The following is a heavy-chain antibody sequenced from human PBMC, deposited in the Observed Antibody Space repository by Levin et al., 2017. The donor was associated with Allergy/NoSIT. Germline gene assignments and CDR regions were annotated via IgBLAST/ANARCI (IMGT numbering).Heavy chain of an antibody. CDR3: ARHSENYFYYGLDV. CDR1: GDSIRNYY. CDR2: IYYSGTT. Sequence: KDSETLSLTCTVSGDSIRNYYWSWIRQPPGKGLEWIGFIYYSGTTNYNPSLKTRVTISVDTSKNQYSLRLTSVTAADTAVYYCARHSENYFYYGLDVWGQGTTVTVSS. D-gene: IGHD6-19*01. J-gene: IGHJ6*02. V-gene: IGHV4-59*08.